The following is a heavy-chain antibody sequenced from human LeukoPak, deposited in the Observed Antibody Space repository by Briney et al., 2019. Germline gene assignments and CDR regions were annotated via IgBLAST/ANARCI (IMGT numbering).Heavy chain of an antibody. CDR1: GYTLTELS. J-gene: IGHJ3*02. CDR3: ATDRLFSQWEPNQHDAFDI. V-gene: IGHV1-24*01. Sequence: GASVKVSCKVSGYTLTELSMHWVRQAPGKGLEWMGGFDPEDGETIYAQKFQGRVTMTEDTSTDTAYMELSSLRSEDTAVYYCATDRLFSQWEPNQHDAFDIWGQGTMVTVSS. D-gene: IGHD1-26*01. CDR2: FDPEDGET.